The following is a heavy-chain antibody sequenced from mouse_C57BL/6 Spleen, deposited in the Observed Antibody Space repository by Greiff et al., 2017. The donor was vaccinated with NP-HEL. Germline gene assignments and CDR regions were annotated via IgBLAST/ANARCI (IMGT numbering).Heavy chain of an antibody. CDR3: ARSLGVTTEGYYFDY. CDR1: GFTFTDYY. Sequence: EVNVVESGGGLVQPGGSLSLSCAASGFTFTDYYMSWVRQPPGKALEWLGFIRNKANGYTTEYSASVKGRFTISRDNSQSILYLQMNALRAEDSATYYCARSLGVTTEGYYFDYWGQGTTLTVSS. V-gene: IGHV7-3*01. CDR2: IRNKANGYTT. D-gene: IGHD2-2*01. J-gene: IGHJ2*01.